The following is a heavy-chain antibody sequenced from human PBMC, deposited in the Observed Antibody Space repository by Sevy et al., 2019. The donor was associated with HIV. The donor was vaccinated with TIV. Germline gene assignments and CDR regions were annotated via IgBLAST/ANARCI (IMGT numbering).Heavy chain of an antibody. CDR3: AREDYYDASGGWVDP. CDR2: INPNSGAT. J-gene: IGHJ5*02. V-gene: IGHV1-2*06. D-gene: IGHD3-22*01. CDR1: GYTFIDYY. Sequence: ASVKVSCKASGYTFIDYYIHWVRQAPGQALEWMGRINPNSGATNYAQTFQDRVTMTRDTSISTSYMELRRLRSDDTAVYYCAREDYYDASGGWVDPWGQGTLVTVSS.